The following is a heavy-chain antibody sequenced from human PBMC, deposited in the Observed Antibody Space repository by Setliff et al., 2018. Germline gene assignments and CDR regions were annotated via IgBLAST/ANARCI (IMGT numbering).Heavy chain of an antibody. Sequence: SETLSLTCTVSGGAIRSHFWSWIRQPPGKGLEWIGEISHSGSPNYNPSLKSRVTMSVDTSKNQFSLKLTSVTAADTAVYYCRVWVSMIEVDSWAQGTLVTVS. D-gene: IGHD3-22*01. V-gene: IGHV4-34*01. CDR1: GGAIRSHF. CDR2: ISHSGSP. J-gene: IGHJ4*02. CDR3: RVWVSMIEVDS.